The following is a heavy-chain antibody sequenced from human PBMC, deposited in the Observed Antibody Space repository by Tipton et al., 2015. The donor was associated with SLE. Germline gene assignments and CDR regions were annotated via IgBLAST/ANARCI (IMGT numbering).Heavy chain of an antibody. CDR2: INHSGST. V-gene: IGHV4-34*01. J-gene: IGHJ4*02. CDR1: GGSFSGGY. CDR3: ARGRVVVNAYYFDY. Sequence: LRLSCAVYGGSFSGGYWSWIRQPPGQGLEWIGEINHSGSTNYNPSLKSRVTISVDTSKNQFSLKLSSVTAADTAVYYCARGRVVVNAYYFDYWGQGTLVTVSS. D-gene: IGHD3-22*01.